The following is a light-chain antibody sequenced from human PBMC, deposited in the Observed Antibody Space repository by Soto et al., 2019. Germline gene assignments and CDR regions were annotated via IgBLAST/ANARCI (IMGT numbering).Light chain of an antibody. V-gene: IGLV1-51*01. CDR2: DTN. J-gene: IGLJ2*01. CDR1: GSNIGDNY. Sequence: QSALTQPPSVSAAPGQKVTISCSGGGSNIGDNYVSWYQQLPGAAPKLLIYDTNERPSGIPDRFSGSKSGTSATLGITGLQTGDEADYYCGTWDSSLSAVVFGGGTKLTVL. CDR3: GTWDSSLSAVV.